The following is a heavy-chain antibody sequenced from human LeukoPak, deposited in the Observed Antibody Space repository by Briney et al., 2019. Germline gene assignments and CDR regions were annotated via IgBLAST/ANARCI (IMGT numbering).Heavy chain of an antibody. V-gene: IGHV3-7*03. Sequence: GGSLRLSCAASGFPFNNAWMTWARQAPGKGLEWVASINHNGNVNYYVDSVKGRFTISRDNAKNSLYLQMSNLRAEDTAVYFCARGGGLDVWGQGATVTVSS. CDR1: GFPFNNAW. CDR2: INHNGNVN. D-gene: IGHD3-16*01. CDR3: ARGGGLDV. J-gene: IGHJ6*02.